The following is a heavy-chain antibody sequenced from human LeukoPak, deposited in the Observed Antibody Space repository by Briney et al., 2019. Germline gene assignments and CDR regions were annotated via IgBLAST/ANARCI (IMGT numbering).Heavy chain of an antibody. J-gene: IGHJ4*02. D-gene: IGHD4-23*01. V-gene: IGHV3-66*01. CDR2: IHSGGST. CDR1: GFTVSSNY. Sequence: GGSLRPSCAASGFTVSSNYMSWVRPAPGKGPEWGSVIHSGGSTYFADSVKGRFTISRDNSKNTLYLQMNSLRAEDAAVYYCARDRYGGISLDYWGQGTLVTVPS. CDR3: ARDRYGGISLDY.